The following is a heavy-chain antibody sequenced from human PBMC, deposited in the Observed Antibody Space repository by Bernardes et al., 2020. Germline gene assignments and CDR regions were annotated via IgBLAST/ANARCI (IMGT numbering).Heavy chain of an antibody. V-gene: IGHV3-48*01. CDR1: GFTFTSYS. J-gene: IGHJ3*01. CDR2: ITSNSGTI. CDR3: ARVMYGESVRAFDV. Sequence: GGSLRLSCAASGFTFTSYSMVWVRLAPAKGLEWVSYITSNSGTINYADSVKGRFTISRDNAKNSLSLQMNSLRAEDSAMYYCARVMYGESVRAFDVWGQGTMVTVSS. D-gene: IGHD4-17*01.